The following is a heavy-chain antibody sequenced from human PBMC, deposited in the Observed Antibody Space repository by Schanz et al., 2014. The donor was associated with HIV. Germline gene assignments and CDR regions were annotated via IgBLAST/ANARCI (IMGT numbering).Heavy chain of an antibody. V-gene: IGHV3-23*03. CDR3: ARRGNQSPTKGGCFDH. J-gene: IGHJ4*02. CDR2: IWYDGSKT. CDR1: GFTFSSYA. Sequence: EVQLLESGGGLVQPGGSLRLSCAASGFTFSSYAMSWVRQAPGKGLEWVSYIWYDGSKTYYVDSVKGRFTISRDSSKNTLYLQMSSLRADDTAVYFCARRGNQSPTKGGCFDHWGQGTLVTVSS. D-gene: IGHD1-26*01.